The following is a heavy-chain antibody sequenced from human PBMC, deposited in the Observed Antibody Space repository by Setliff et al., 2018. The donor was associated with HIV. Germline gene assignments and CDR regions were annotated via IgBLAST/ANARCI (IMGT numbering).Heavy chain of an antibody. J-gene: IGHJ4*02. CDR1: GYSISSRYY. Sequence: NPSETLSLTCSVSGYSISSRYYWGWIRQSPGKGLEWIGSIYHSGSTQYNPSLKSRVTISVDTPKNQFSLKLSSVTAADTAVYFCARVRRDGNSFDDWGQGTLVTVSS. CDR2: IYHSGST. D-gene: IGHD4-4*01. CDR3: ARVRRDGNSFDD. V-gene: IGHV4-38-2*02.